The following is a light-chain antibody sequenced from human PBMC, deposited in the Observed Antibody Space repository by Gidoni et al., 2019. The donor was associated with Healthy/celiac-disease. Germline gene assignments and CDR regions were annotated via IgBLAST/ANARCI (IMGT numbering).Light chain of an antibody. V-gene: IGKV1-39*01. Sequence: DIQMTQSPSSLSASVGDRVTITCRASQSISSYLNWYQQKPGKAPKRLIYAASSLQSGVPSRFSGSGSGTDFTLTISSLQPEDFATYYCQQSYSTLWTVGQGTKVEIK. CDR3: QQSYSTLWT. J-gene: IGKJ1*01. CDR1: QSISSY. CDR2: AAS.